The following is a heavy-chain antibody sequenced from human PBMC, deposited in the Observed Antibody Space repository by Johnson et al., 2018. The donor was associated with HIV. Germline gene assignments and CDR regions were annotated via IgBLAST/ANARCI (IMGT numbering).Heavy chain of an antibody. Sequence: QMQLVESGGGWVKPGGSLSLSCAASGFTFSDSYMNWIRQAPGKGLEWVSYISGSDGAIWYADSVKGRFTVSRDNAKNSFYLQMNSLRAEDTAVYYCAKDWGIAAAGTDAFDIWGQGTMVTVSS. CDR3: AKDWGIAAAGTDAFDI. V-gene: IGHV3-11*04. CDR1: GFTFSDSY. CDR2: ISGSDGAI. J-gene: IGHJ3*02. D-gene: IGHD6-13*01.